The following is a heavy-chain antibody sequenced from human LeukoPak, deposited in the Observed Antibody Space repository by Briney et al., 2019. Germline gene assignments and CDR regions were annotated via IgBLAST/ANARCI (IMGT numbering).Heavy chain of an antibody. J-gene: IGHJ3*02. CDR3: ARAIDSSSWYEDAFDI. V-gene: IGHV3-30*03. CDR2: ISYDGSNK. D-gene: IGHD6-13*01. Sequence: GGSLRLSCAASGFTFSSYRMNWVRQAPGKGLEWVAVISYDGSNKYYADSVKGRFTISRDNAKNSLYLQMNSLRAEDTAVYYCARAIDSSSWYEDAFDIWGQGTMVTVSS. CDR1: GFTFSSYR.